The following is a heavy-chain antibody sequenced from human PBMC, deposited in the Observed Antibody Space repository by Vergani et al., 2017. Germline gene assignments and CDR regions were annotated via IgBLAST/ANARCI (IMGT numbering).Heavy chain of an antibody. CDR2: LSASDRRT. J-gene: IGHJ6*03. CDR3: ARDKSKRAPAVMGTYYYYMDV. CDR1: GFTFIMRA. D-gene: IGHD3-16*01. V-gene: IGHV3-23*01. Sequence: EVQLLESGGDLVQPGGSLRLSCAASGFTFIMRAMSWVRQAPGKGLEWVSTLSASDRRTHYADSVKGRFTISRDNSKNTLYLEMESLRVEDTAVYFCARDKSKRAPAVMGTYYYYMDVWGKGTKVTVSS.